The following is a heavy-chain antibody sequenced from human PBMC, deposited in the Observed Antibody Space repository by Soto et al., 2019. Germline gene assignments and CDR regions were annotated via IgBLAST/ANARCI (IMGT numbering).Heavy chain of an antibody. Sequence: GGSLRLSCQVSGFTFSLSGMSWVRQAPGRGLEWVATVSALSDHLHYADSVKGRFTISRDNSRYIVSLQMTGLRAEDTGVYFCTNDCCGEAFFDHWGQGTLVTVSS. CDR1: GFTFSLSG. D-gene: IGHD3-10*01. CDR2: VSALSDHL. CDR3: TNDCCGEAFFDH. V-gene: IGHV3-23*01. J-gene: IGHJ4*02.